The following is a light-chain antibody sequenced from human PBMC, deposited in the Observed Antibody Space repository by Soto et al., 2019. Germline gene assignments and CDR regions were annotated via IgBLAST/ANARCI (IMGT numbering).Light chain of an antibody. Sequence: QSVLTQPPSASGTPGQRVTISCSGSSSNIGTNTVNWYQQLPGTAPKLLIYSNDQRPSGVPDRISGSKSGTSASLAISGLQSDDEADYYCSAWDDSLKGRVFGGGTKLTVL. V-gene: IGLV1-44*01. CDR1: SSNIGTNT. CDR2: SND. CDR3: SAWDDSLKGRV. J-gene: IGLJ2*01.